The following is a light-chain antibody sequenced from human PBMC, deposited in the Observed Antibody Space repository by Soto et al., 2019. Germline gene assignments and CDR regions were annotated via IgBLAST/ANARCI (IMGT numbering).Light chain of an antibody. CDR1: QSVSSSY. CDR3: QQYGSSPPFT. J-gene: IGKJ3*01. Sequence: EIVLTQSPGTLSLSPGERATLSCRASQSVSSSYLAWYQQKPGQAPRFLIYGASSRATGIPGRFSGSGSGTDFTLTISRLEPEDFAVYYCQQYGSSPPFTFGPGTKVDIK. CDR2: GAS. V-gene: IGKV3-20*01.